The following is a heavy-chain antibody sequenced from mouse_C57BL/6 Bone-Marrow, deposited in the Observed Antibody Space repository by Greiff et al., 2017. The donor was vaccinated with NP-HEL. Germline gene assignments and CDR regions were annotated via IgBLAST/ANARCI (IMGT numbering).Heavy chain of an antibody. V-gene: IGHV5-6*02. CDR3: ARRSYGSSYYFDY. Sequence: EVMLVESGGDLVKPGGSLKLSCAASGFTFSSYGMSWVRQTPDKRLEWVATISSGGSYTYYPDSVKGRFTISRDNAKNTLYLQMSSLKSEDTAMYYCARRSYGSSYYFDYWGQGTTLTVSS. J-gene: IGHJ2*01. D-gene: IGHD1-1*01. CDR1: GFTFSSYG. CDR2: ISSGGSYT.